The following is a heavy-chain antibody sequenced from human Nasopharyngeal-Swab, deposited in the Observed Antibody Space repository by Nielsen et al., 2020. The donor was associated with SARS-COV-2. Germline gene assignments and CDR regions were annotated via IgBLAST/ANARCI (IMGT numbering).Heavy chain of an antibody. Sequence: SETLSLTCSVSGASISSTGYHWGSIRQSPGKGLEWIGNIYFTGKTYYSSSLTSRVTLSVDTPNNQFSLRLRSVTAADVAVYYCARSFCSTTSCYIGDYWGQGTLVTVSS. V-gene: IGHV4-39*01. J-gene: IGHJ4*02. CDR3: ARSFCSTTSCYIGDY. CDR2: IYFTGKT. D-gene: IGHD2-2*01. CDR1: GASISSTGYH.